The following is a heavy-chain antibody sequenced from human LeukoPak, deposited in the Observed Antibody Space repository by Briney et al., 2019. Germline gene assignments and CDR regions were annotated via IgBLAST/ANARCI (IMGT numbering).Heavy chain of an antibody. D-gene: IGHD2-2*01. CDR2: ISGSGGGT. Sequence: PGGALRLSCAASGFTFSSYAMSWVRQAPGKGLEWVSAISGSGGGTYYADSVKGRFTISRDNSKNTLYLQMNSLRAEDTAVYYCAKGNGVVVPAAIIDYWGQGTLVTVSS. J-gene: IGHJ4*02. CDR1: GFTFSSYA. V-gene: IGHV3-23*01. CDR3: AKGNGVVVPAAIIDY.